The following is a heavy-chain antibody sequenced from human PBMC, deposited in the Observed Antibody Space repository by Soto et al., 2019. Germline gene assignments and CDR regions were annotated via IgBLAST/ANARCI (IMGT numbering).Heavy chain of an antibody. D-gene: IGHD6-6*01. CDR1: GGSISSDY. CDR2: IYTSGST. V-gene: IGHV4-4*07. J-gene: IGHJ4*02. Sequence: SETLSLTCTVSGGSISSDYWSWIRQPAGKGLEWIGRIYTSGSTNYNPSLKSRVTMSVDTSKNQFSLKLSSVTAADTAVYYCARDVVTSIADPNYFDYWGQGTLVTVS. CDR3: ARDVVTSIADPNYFDY.